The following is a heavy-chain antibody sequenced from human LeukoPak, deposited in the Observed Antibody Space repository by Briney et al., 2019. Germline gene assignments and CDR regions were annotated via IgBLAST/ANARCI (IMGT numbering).Heavy chain of an antibody. CDR2: ISSSGSTI. CDR3: ARDGGESYYFDY. Sequence: TGGSLRLSCAASGFTFSSYEMNWVRQAPGKGLEWVSYISSSGSTIYCADSVKGRFTISRDNAKNSLYLQMNSLRAEDTAVYYCARDGGESYYFDYWGQGTLVTVSS. CDR1: GFTFSSYE. J-gene: IGHJ4*02. V-gene: IGHV3-48*03. D-gene: IGHD3-16*01.